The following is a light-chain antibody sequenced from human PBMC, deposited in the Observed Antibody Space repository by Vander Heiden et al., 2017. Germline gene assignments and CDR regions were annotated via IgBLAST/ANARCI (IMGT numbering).Light chain of an antibody. CDR2: EVN. CDR1: NSDVGGYDY. J-gene: IGLJ1*01. CDR3: SSYAGNNNFV. Sequence: QSALTHPPSASGSPGQSVAISCTGTNSDVGGYDYVSWYQQHPGKAPKLMIYEVNKRPSGVPDRFSGSKSGNTASLTVSGLQAEDEADYYCSSYAGNNNFVFGTGTKVTVL. V-gene: IGLV2-8*01.